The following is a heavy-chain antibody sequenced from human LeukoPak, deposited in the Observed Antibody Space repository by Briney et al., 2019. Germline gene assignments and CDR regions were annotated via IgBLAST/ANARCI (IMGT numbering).Heavy chain of an antibody. CDR3: AKDADLGYDFWSGYFSFDY. CDR1: GFTFSSYA. D-gene: IGHD3-3*01. J-gene: IGHJ4*02. V-gene: IGHV3-23*01. Sequence: PGGSLRLSCAASGFTFSSYAMSWVRQAPGKGLEWVSAISGSGGSTYYADSVKGRFTISRDNSKNTLYLQMNRLRAEDTAVYYCAKDADLGYDFWSGYFSFDYWGQGTLVTVSS. CDR2: ISGSGGST.